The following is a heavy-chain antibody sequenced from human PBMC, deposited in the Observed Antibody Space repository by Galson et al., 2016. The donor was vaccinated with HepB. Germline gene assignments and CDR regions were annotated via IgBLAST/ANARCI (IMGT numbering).Heavy chain of an antibody. D-gene: IGHD2-15*01. CDR3: AKDEPSFGGYFNI. CDR1: GGSISNSIW. Sequence: TLSLTCTVSGGSISNSIWWSWVRQPPGKGLEWIGEIAHDGNTNYNPSLKSRLTISVDKSKNQFSLKLNSVPAADTAVYYCAKDEPSFGGYFNIWGQGTLVSVAS. J-gene: IGHJ4*02. V-gene: IGHV4-4*02. CDR2: IAHDGNT.